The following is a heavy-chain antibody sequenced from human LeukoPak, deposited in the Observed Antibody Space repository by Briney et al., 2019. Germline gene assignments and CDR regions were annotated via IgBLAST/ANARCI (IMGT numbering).Heavy chain of an antibody. Sequence: ASVKVSCKVSGYTLTELSMRWVRQAPGKGLEWMGGFDPEDGETIYAQKFQGRVTMTEDTSTDTAYMELSSLRSEDTAVYYCATAHPVAWAFDYWGQGTLVTVSS. V-gene: IGHV1-24*01. CDR2: FDPEDGET. CDR1: GYTLTELS. D-gene: IGHD6-19*01. J-gene: IGHJ4*02. CDR3: ATAHPVAWAFDY.